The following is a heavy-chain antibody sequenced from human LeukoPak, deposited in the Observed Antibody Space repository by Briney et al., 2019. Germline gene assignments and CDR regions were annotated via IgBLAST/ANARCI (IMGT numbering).Heavy chain of an antibody. Sequence: GGSLRLSCAASGFTDSSNYMSWVRQAPGKGLEWVSVICSGGSTYYADSVKGRFTISRDNSKNTLYLQMNSLRAEDTAVYYCARARLDYYGSGSYWFDPWGQGTLVTVSS. CDR3: ARARLDYYGSGSYWFDP. CDR1: GFTDSSNY. V-gene: IGHV3-66*01. J-gene: IGHJ5*02. D-gene: IGHD3-10*01. CDR2: ICSGGST.